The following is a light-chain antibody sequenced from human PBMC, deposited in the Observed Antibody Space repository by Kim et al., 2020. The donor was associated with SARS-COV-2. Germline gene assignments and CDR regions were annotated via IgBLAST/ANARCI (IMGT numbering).Light chain of an antibody. CDR2: RDN. CDR3: QVWDSNTYV. CDR1: NIGTKN. Sequence: SVALGQTATITWGGNNIGTKNVHWYQQKPGQAPVVVIYRDNDRPSEIPERFSGSNSGSTATLTISRAQAGDEADYYCQVWDSNTYVFGTGTKVTVL. J-gene: IGLJ1*01. V-gene: IGLV3-9*01.